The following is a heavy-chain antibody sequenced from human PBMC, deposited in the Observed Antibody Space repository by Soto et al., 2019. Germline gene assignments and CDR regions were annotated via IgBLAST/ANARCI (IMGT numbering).Heavy chain of an antibody. CDR1: GGTFSSYA. V-gene: IGHV1-69*13. CDR2: IIPIFGTA. D-gene: IGHD6-19*01. J-gene: IGHJ5*02. CDR3: ARGSSGWYNWFDP. Sequence: SVKVSCKASGGTFSSYAISWVRQAPGQGLEWMGGIIPIFGTANYAQKFQGRVTITADESTSTAYMELSSLRSEDTAVYYCARGSSGWYNWFDPWGQGTLVTAPQ.